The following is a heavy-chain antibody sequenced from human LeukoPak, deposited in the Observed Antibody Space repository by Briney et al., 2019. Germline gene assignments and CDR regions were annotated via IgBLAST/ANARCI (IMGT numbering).Heavy chain of an antibody. Sequence: KPSETLSLTCAVSGGSISSGGYSWSWIRQPPGKGLEWIGYIYHSGSTYYNPSLKSRVTISVDRSKNQFSLKLSSVTAADTAVCYCARGPDYYDSPGPGAFDIWGQGTMVTVSS. D-gene: IGHD3-22*01. CDR2: IYHSGST. CDR3: ARGPDYYDSPGPGAFDI. J-gene: IGHJ3*02. CDR1: GGSISSGGYS. V-gene: IGHV4-30-2*01.